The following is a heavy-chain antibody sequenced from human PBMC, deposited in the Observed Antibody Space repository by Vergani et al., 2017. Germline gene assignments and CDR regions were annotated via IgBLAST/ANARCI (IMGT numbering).Heavy chain of an antibody. Sequence: QVQLQESGPGLVKPSETLSLTCSVSGYSISRGYYWGWIRQPPGKGLEWIATVFHSGSAYYNPSLRRRVTISVETSKNQFSLRLNSVTAADTAVYYCARSRPYCTSGSCPAIWGQGTLVTVSS. J-gene: IGHJ4*02. CDR2: VFHSGSA. D-gene: IGHD2-15*01. V-gene: IGHV4-38-2*02. CDR3: ARSRPYCTSGSCPAI. CDR1: GYSISRGYY.